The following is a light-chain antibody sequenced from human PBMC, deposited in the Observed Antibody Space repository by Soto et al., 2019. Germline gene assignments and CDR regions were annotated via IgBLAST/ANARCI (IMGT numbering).Light chain of an antibody. CDR2: DVN. Sequence: QSVVTQPASVSLSLGQSITISCTGTRSDIGSRNSVSWYQHHPGKAPKLMIYDVNIRPSGVSHRFSGSKSGNAASLTISGLQAEDEADYSCASYTAASTMVFGGGTKVTVL. V-gene: IGLV2-14*03. J-gene: IGLJ2*01. CDR3: ASYTAASTMV. CDR1: RSDIGSRNS.